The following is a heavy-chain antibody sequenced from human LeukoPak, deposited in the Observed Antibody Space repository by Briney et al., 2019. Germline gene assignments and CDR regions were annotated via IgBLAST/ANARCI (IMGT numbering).Heavy chain of an antibody. CDR2: INPNSGGT. J-gene: IGHJ4*02. D-gene: IGHD3-3*01. CDR3: ARAYNDFWAPLDY. V-gene: IGHV1-2*02. CDR1: GYTFTGYY. Sequence: ASVKVSCKASGYTFTGYYMHWVRQAPGQGLEWMGWINPNSGGTNYAQKFQGRVTMTRDTSISTAYMELSRLRSDDTAVYYCARAYNDFWAPLDYWGQGTLVTVSS.